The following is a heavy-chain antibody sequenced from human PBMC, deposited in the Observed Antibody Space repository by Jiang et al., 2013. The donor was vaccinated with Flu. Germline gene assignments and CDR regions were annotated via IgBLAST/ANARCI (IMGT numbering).Heavy chain of an antibody. CDR3: ATRYYDSTAYYFDY. CDR1: GYTLTELS. J-gene: IGHJ4*02. D-gene: IGHD3-22*01. V-gene: IGHV1-24*01. Sequence: GAEVKKPGASVQVSCKVSGYTLTELSMHWVRQAPGKGLEWVGGFDPEDGETVSAQRFQGRVIMTENTSTDTAYMELSSLRSEDTAVYYCATRYYDSTAYYFDYWGQGTLVTVSS. CDR2: FDPEDGET.